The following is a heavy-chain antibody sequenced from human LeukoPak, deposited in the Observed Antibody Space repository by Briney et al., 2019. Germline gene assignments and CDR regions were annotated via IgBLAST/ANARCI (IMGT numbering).Heavy chain of an antibody. CDR2: IY. Sequence: GESLKISCKGSGYSFTNYWIGWVRQMPGKGLEWVAIIYSPSFQGQVTISADKSISTAYLQWSSLKASDTAMYYCARHRSIAARRWNYYYYYMDVWGKGTTVTVSS. D-gene: IGHD6-6*01. J-gene: IGHJ6*03. CDR1: GYSFTNYW. CDR3: ARHRSIAARRWNYYYYYMDV. V-gene: IGHV5-51*01.